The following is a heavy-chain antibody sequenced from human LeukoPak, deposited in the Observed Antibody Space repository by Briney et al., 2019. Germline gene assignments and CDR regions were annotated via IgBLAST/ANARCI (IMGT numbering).Heavy chain of an antibody. Sequence: GGSLRLSCAVSGLTSRSFCMSWVRQAPGKGLEWVANINQEGSEKYFVDSVKGRFTISRDNSKNSLHLQMNTLRAEDTALYYCARERDGRFFDYWGQGTLVTVSS. CDR1: GLTSRSFC. CDR2: INQEGSEK. V-gene: IGHV3-7*01. D-gene: IGHD5-24*01. CDR3: ARERDGRFFDY. J-gene: IGHJ4*02.